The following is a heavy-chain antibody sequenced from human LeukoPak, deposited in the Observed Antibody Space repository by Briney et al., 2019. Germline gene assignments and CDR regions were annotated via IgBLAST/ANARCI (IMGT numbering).Heavy chain of an antibody. CDR1: GYSFTSYW. CDR3: RRLCGGDCYRLEY. J-gene: IGHJ4*02. D-gene: IGHD2-21*02. Sequence: GESLKISFKGSGYSFTSYWIGWVRQIPGKGLGWMGSIYPGDSDTRYSRSFQGQFPIPADKSSSPAYLQWSGLEASDTARFYWRRLCGGDCYRLEYWGQGTLVTASS. V-gene: IGHV5-51*01. CDR2: IYPGDSDT.